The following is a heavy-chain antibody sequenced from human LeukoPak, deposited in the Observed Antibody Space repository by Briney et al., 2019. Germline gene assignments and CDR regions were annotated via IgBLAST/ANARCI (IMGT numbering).Heavy chain of an antibody. CDR2: IYYSGST. CDR3: ARHDRIIASPLV. CDR1: GGSISSSSHN. Sequence: SETLSLTCIVSGGSISSSSHNWGWIRQPPGKGLEWIGSIYYSGSTYYNPSLKSRLTISVDTSKNQFSLKLSSVTAADTAVYYCARHDRIIASPLVWGQGTLVTVSS. V-gene: IGHV4-39*01. D-gene: IGHD6-13*01. J-gene: IGHJ4*02.